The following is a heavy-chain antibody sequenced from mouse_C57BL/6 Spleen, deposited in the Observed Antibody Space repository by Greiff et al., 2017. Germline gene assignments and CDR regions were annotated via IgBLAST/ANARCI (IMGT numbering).Heavy chain of an antibody. CDR1: GFSLTSYG. CDR3: AKNTGAGTPFDFDY. D-gene: IGHD1-1*01. J-gene: IGHJ2*01. Sequence: VQLQESGPGLVQPSQSLSITCTVSGFSLTSYGVHWVRQSPGKGLEWLGVIWRGGSTDYNAAFMSRLSITKDNSKSHVFFKMNSLQADDTAIYYCAKNTGAGTPFDFDYWGQGTTLTVSS. V-gene: IGHV2-5*01. CDR2: IWRGGST.